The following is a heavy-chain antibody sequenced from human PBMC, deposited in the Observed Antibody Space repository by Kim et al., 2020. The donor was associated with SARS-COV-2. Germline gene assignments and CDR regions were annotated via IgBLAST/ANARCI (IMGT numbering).Heavy chain of an antibody. D-gene: IGHD1-1*01. Sequence: AARVKGRFTISRDDSKYTMYLQMNSLKTEATAVYYCTTDIRDGNSPGFDYWGLGTLVTVSS. V-gene: IGHV3-15*01. CDR3: TTDIRDGNSPGFDY. J-gene: IGHJ4*02.